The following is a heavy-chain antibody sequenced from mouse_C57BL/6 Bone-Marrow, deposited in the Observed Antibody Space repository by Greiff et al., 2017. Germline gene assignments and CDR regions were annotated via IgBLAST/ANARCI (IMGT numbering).Heavy chain of an antibody. D-gene: IGHD1-1*01. CDR3: ARYGYYGSGYFDD. CDR2: IRNKANGYTT. CDR1: GFTFTDYY. V-gene: IGHV7-3*01. Sequence: EVKLVESGGGLVQPGGSLSLSCAASGFTFTDYYMSWVRQPPGKALEWLGFIRNKANGYTTEYSASVKGRFTISRDNSQSILYLQMNALRAEDSATYYCARYGYYGSGYFDDWGQGTTLTVSS. J-gene: IGHJ2*01.